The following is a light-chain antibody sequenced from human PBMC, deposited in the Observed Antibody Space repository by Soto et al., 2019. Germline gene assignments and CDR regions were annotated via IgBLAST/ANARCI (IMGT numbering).Light chain of an antibody. CDR1: SSDVGAYNY. CDR3: SSYTTRNTEV. J-gene: IGLJ1*01. V-gene: IGLV2-14*03. CDR2: DVN. Sequence: QSVLTQPASVSGSPGQSITISCAGTSSDVGAYNYVSWYQHHPGKAPQLIIYDVNSRPSGVSNRFSASKSGNTASLTISGLQAEDEADYYCSSYTTRNTEVFGTGTKVTVL.